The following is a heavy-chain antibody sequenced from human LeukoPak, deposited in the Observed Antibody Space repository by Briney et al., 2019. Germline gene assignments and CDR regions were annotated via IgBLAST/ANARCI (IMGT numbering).Heavy chain of an antibody. CDR1: GFTFSSYG. CDR2: ISYDGSNK. V-gene: IGHV3-30*18. CDR3: AQGGYCSSTSCYLSYYYYGMDV. J-gene: IGHJ6*02. D-gene: IGHD2-2*01. Sequence: GGSLRLSCAASGFTFSSYGMHWVRQAPGKGLGWVAVISYDGSNKYYADSVKGRFTISTDNSKNTLYLQMTSLRAEDTAVYYCAQGGYCSSTSCYLSYYYYGMDVWGQGTTVTVSS.